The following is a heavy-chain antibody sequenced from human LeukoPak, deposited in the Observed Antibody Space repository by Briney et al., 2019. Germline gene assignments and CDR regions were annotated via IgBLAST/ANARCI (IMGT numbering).Heavy chain of an antibody. Sequence: GGSLRLSCAASGFSFSTYDMNGVRRAPGKGLEWVSALSGSGGSTYYADSVKGGFPLSRDNSKTTLYLQMNSLRAEDTAVYYCAKDPHEILLWFGEPPSVDYWGQGPLVTVSS. CDR1: GFSFSTYD. CDR3: AKDPHEILLWFGEPPSVDY. D-gene: IGHD3-10*01. V-gene: IGHV3-23*01. J-gene: IGHJ4*02. CDR2: LSGSGGST.